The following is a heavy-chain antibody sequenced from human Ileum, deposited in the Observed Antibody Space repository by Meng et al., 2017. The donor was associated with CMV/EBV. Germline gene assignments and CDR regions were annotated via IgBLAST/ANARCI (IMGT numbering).Heavy chain of an antibody. CDR1: GDSVSSNSVT. D-gene: IGHD3-22*01. CDR3: TRAYYYDSSGYYDY. V-gene: IGHV6-1*01. Sequence: QSGPGLVKPSQTLSLTWAISGDSVSSNSVTWNWIRQSPSRGLEWLGRTYYRSKWYNDYAVSVKSRITINPDTSKNQFSLQLNSMTPEDTAVYYCTRAYYYDSSGYYDYWGQGTLVTVSS. CDR2: TYYRSKWYN. J-gene: IGHJ4*02.